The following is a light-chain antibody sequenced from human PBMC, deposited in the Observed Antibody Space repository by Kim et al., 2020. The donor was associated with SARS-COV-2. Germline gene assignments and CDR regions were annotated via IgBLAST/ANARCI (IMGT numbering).Light chain of an antibody. CDR3: AAWDDRLSGRNWA. Sequence: QAVLTQPPSASGTPGQRVTISCSGSSSNIGSNYVYWYQQLPGTAPELLIYRNNQRPSGVPDRFSGSKSGTSASLAISGLRSEDEADYYCAAWDDRLSGRNWAFGGGTQLTVL. CDR2: RNN. J-gene: IGLJ3*02. CDR1: SSNIGSNY. V-gene: IGLV1-47*01.